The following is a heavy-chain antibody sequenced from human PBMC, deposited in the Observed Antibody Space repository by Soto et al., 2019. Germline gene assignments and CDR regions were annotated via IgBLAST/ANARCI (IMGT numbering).Heavy chain of an antibody. CDR3: AKANYYGTGYGEK. J-gene: IGHJ4*02. V-gene: IGHV3-30*18. Sequence: QMQLVESGGGVVQPGKSLRLSCAASGFTFDTYGMHWVRQAPGKGLEWVGVISYDGSDKQYADSVEGRFTISRDNSENTLFLQLSGLRAEDTAMYYCAKANYYGTGYGEKWGQGTLVTVAP. CDR1: GFTFDTYG. D-gene: IGHD3-10*01. CDR2: ISYDGSDK.